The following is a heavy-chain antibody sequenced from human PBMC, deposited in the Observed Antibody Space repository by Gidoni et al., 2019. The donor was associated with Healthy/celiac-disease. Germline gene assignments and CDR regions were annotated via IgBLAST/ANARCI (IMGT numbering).Heavy chain of an antibody. J-gene: IGHJ6*04. CDR3: AGIWQGAAPYGMDV. CDR1: GGSISSSSYY. V-gene: IGHV4-39*01. Sequence: QLQLQESGPGLVTPSETLSLTCTGSGGSISSSSYYWGWIRQPPGKRLEWIGSIYYSWSTYYNPSLKSRVTISVDTSKNQFSLKLSSVTAADTAVYYCAGIWQGAAPYGMDVWGKGTTVTVSS. D-gene: IGHD2-15*01. CDR2: IYYSWST.